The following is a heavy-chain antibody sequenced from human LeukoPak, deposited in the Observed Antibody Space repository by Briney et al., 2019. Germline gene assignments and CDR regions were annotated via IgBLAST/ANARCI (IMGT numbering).Heavy chain of an antibody. CDR2: IIPIFGTA. CDR3: ARAGNSSSDDPDAFDI. V-gene: IGHV1-69*13. J-gene: IGHJ3*02. CDR1: GGTFSSYA. D-gene: IGHD6-6*01. Sequence: VASVKVSCKASGGTFSSYAISWVRQAPGQGLEWMGGIIPIFGTANYAQKFQGRVTITADESTSTAYMELSSLRSEDTAVYYCARAGNSSSDDPDAFDIWGQGTMVTVSS.